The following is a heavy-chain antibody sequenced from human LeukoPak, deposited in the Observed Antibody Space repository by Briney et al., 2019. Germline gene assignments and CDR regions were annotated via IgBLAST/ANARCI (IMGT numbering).Heavy chain of an antibody. CDR3: AKGGRSAFDI. D-gene: IGHD1-14*01. Sequence: GRSLRLSCAASGFAFSSYGMHWVRQAPGKGLEGGAVISYDGSNKYYADSVKGRFTISRDNSKNTLYLQMNSLRAEDTAVYYCAKGGRSAFDIWGQGTMVTVSS. CDR2: ISYDGSNK. CDR1: GFAFSSYG. V-gene: IGHV3-30*18. J-gene: IGHJ3*02.